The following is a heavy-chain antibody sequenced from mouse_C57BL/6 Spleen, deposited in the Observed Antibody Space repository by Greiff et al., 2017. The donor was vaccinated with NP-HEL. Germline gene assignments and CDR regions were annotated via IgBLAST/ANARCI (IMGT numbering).Heavy chain of an antibody. D-gene: IGHD2-4*01. CDR2: IHHNSGST. CDR3: ATPIYYDWGYYYDMDY. Sequence: VQLQQSGAELVKPGASVKLSCKASGYTFTSYWMHWVKQRPGQGLEWIGMIHHNSGSTNYNEKFKSKATLTVDKSSSTAYMQLSSLTSEDSAFYDCATPIYYDWGYYYDMDYWGQGTSVTVSS. CDR1: GYTFTSYW. J-gene: IGHJ4*01. V-gene: IGHV1-64*01.